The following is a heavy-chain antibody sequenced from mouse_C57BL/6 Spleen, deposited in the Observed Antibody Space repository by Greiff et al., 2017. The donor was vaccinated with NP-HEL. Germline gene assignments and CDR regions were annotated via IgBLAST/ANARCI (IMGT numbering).Heavy chain of an antibody. J-gene: IGHJ3*01. CDR1: GFTFSDYG. V-gene: IGHV5-17*01. CDR3: ARQGDGYYPAWFAY. CDR2: ISSGSSTI. Sequence: EVKLMESGGGLVKPGGSLTLSCAVSGFTFSDYGLHWVRQAPEKGLEWVAYISSGSSTIYYADTVKGRFTISRDNAKNTLFLQMTSLRSEDTAMYYCARQGDGYYPAWFAYWGQGTLVTVSA. D-gene: IGHD2-3*01.